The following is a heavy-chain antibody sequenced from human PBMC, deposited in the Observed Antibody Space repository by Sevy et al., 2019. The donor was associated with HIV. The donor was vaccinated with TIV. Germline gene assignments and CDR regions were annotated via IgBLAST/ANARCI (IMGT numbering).Heavy chain of an antibody. Sequence: SETLSLTCAVYGGSFSGYYWSWIRQPPGKGLEWIGEINHSGSTNYNPSLKSRVTISVDTSKNQFSLKLSSVTAPDTAVYYCASLYCSGGSCFDYWGQGTLVTVSS. D-gene: IGHD2-15*01. CDR2: INHSGST. CDR1: GGSFSGYY. CDR3: ASLYCSGGSCFDY. J-gene: IGHJ4*02. V-gene: IGHV4-34*01.